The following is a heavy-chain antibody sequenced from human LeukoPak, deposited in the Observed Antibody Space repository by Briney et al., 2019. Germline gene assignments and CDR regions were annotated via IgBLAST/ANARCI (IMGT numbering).Heavy chain of an antibody. CDR1: GDSMTSYY. V-gene: IGHV4-4*07. D-gene: IGHD3-10*01. CDR3: ARYSESYYGSGESRWFDP. J-gene: IGHJ5*02. CDR2: IYTSGST. Sequence: KPSETLSLTCTVSGDSMTSYYWSWIRQPAGKGLEWIGHIYTSGSTNYNPSLKSRVTMSVDTSKNQFSLKLSSVTAADTAVYYCARYSESYYGSGESRWFDPWGQGTLVTVSS.